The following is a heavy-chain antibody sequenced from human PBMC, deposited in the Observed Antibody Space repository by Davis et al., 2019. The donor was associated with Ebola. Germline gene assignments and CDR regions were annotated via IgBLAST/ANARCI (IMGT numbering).Heavy chain of an antibody. J-gene: IGHJ6*04. CDR3: ARGDCSGIDCYPWYYQSGLDV. CDR2: INQSGST. D-gene: IGHD2-21*01. Sequence: MPSETLSLTCAVYGGSFRGYFWNWIRQSPGRGLEWIGEINQSGSTNYSPALKRRVSISEDTSKNQFYLKLNSVTAADTAVYYCARGDCSGIDCYPWYYQSGLDVWGKGTTVIVSS. V-gene: IGHV4-34*01. CDR1: GGSFRGYF.